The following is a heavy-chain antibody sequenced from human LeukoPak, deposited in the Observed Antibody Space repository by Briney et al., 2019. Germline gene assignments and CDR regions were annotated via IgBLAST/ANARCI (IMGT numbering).Heavy chain of an antibody. CDR1: GGTFNNYA. J-gene: IGHJ5*02. CDR2: IIPILGVA. V-gene: IGHV1-69*04. CDR3: AGATYYYDNSDYYYQINWFDP. D-gene: IGHD3-22*01. Sequence: ASVKVSCKASGGTFNNYAIPWVRQAPGQGLEWMGRIIPILGVANYAQKFQGRVTITADKSTSTAYMELSSLRSEDTAVYYCAGATYYYDNSDYYYQINWFDPWGRGTLVTVSS.